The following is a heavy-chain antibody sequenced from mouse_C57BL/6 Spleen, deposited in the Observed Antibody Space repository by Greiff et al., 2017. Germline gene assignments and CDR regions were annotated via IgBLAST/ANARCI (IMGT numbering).Heavy chain of an antibody. CDR1: GFTFSDYG. V-gene: IGHV5-17*01. CDR2: ISSGSSTI. CDR3: ARPLITTVVAPFAY. D-gene: IGHD1-1*01. J-gene: IGHJ3*01. Sequence: DVNLVESGGGLVKPGGSLKLSCAASGFTFSDYGMHWVRQAPEKGLEWVAYISSGSSTIYYADTVKGRFTISRDNAKNTLFLQMTSLRSEDTAMYYCARPLITTVVAPFAYWGQGTLVTVSA.